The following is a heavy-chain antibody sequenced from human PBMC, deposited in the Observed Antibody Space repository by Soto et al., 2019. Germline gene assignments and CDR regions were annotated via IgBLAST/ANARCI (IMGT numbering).Heavy chain of an antibody. J-gene: IGHJ6*02. CDR1: GGTFSSYA. Sequence: ASVKVSCKASGGTFSSYAIGWVRQAPGQGLEWMGGIIPIFGTANYAQKFQGRVTITADESTSTAYMELSSLRSEDTAVYYCARGRCTNGVCYYYGMDVWGQGTTVTVSS. V-gene: IGHV1-69*13. CDR3: ARGRCTNGVCYYYGMDV. CDR2: IIPIFGTA. D-gene: IGHD2-8*01.